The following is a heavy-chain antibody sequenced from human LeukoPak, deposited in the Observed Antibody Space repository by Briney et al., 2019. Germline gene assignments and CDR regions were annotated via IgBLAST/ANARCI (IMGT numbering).Heavy chain of an antibody. CDR2: IHNDGSNK. CDR1: GFMFSNYG. Sequence: GGSRRRSWAGSGFMFSNYGIDWVRQAPGKGVEWVAYIHNDGSNKHYADSVKGQFIISRDNSKNTLYLQMNSLRVEDKAVYYCARDALWSRDYWGQGTLVTISS. J-gene: IGHJ4*02. D-gene: IGHD2-21*01. CDR3: ARDALWSRDY. V-gene: IGHV3-30*02.